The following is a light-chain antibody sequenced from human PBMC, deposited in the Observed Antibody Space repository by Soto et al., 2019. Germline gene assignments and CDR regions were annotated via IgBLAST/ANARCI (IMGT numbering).Light chain of an antibody. CDR3: SSFSVASPL. V-gene: IGLV2-14*01. CDR2: DVS. CDR1: SSDIGGYNY. Sequence: QSALTQPASMSGSPGQSVTISCAGTSSDIGGYNYVSWYQHHPGTAPKLIIYDVSSRPSGASHRFSASKSGNTASPTISGLQAEDEADYYCSSFSVASPLFGSGTKVTVL. J-gene: IGLJ1*01.